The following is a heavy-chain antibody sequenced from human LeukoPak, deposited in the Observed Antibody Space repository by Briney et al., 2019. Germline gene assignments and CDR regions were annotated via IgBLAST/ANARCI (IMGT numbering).Heavy chain of an antibody. J-gene: IGHJ4*02. CDR3: AKGVMLARRLIDY. CDR2: ISGSGSYT. V-gene: IGHV3-23*01. CDR1: GFTFSNNA. D-gene: IGHD3-10*02. Sequence: PGGSLRFSCAASGFTFSNNAMSWVRQAPGKGLEWVSTISGSGSYTYYADSVKGRFTISRDNSKNTLYLLVNSLRAEDTAVYYCAKGVMLARRLIDYWGQGTLVTVSS.